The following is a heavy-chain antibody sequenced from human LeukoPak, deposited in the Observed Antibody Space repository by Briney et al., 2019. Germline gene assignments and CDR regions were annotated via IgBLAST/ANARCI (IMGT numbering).Heavy chain of an antibody. CDR3: AKTMVRGVTHVNP. D-gene: IGHD3-10*01. CDR2: ISYDGSNK. CDR1: GFTFSSYG. V-gene: IGHV3-30*18. Sequence: GGSLRLSCAASGFTFSSYGMHWVRQAPGKGLEWAAVISYDGSNKYYADSVKGRFTISRDNSKNTLYLQMNSLRAEDTAVYYCAKTMVRGVTHVNPWGQGTLVSVSS. J-gene: IGHJ5*02.